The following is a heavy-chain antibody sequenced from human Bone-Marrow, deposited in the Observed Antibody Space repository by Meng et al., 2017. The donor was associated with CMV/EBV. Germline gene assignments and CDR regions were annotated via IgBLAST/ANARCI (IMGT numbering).Heavy chain of an antibody. J-gene: IGHJ3*02. CDR3: ARDRVGSTSDAFDI. CDR1: GGSISSYY. CDR2: IYYSGST. D-gene: IGHD2-2*01. V-gene: IGHV4-59*12. Sequence: GSLRLSCTVSGGSISSYYWSWIRQPPGKGLEWIGYIYYSGSTNYNPSLKSRVTISVDTSKNQFSLKLSSVTAADTAVYYCARDRVGSTSDAFDIWGQGTMVTV.